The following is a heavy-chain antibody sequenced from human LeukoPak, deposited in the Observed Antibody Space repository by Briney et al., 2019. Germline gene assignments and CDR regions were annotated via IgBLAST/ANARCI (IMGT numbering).Heavy chain of an antibody. CDR3: ARGGSSSSMHWFDP. D-gene: IGHD6-6*01. Sequence: SVKVSCKASGGTFSSYAISWVRQAPGQGLEWMGTIIPIFGIANYAQKFQGRVTITADKSTSTAYMELSSLRSEDTAVYYCARGGSSSSMHWFDPWGQGTLVTVSS. V-gene: IGHV1-69*04. CDR2: IIPIFGIA. CDR1: GGTFSSYA. J-gene: IGHJ5*02.